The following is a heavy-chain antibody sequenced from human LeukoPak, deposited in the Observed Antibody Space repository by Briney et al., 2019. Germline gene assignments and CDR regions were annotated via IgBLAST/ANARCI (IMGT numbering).Heavy chain of an antibody. Sequence: VASVNVSCKASGYTFTSYGISWVRQAPGKGLEWMGWISAYNGNTNYAQQLQGREKMTTDTSTSRDYMERRSLISDDTAVYYCARGSYYYGSGSYGPIESEEAAYYYYGRDVWGRDTGVRVS. V-gene: IGHV1-18*01. J-gene: IGHJ6*01. CDR3: ARGSYYYGSGSYGPIESEEAAYYYYGRDV. D-gene: IGHD3-10*01. CDR1: GYTFTSYG. CDR2: ISAYNGNT.